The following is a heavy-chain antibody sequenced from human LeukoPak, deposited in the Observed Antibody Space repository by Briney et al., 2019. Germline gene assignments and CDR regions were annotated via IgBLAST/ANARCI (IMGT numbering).Heavy chain of an antibody. V-gene: IGHV3-23*01. Sequence: GGSLRLSCAASGFTFSSYSMNWVRQAPGKGLEWVSAISGSGGSTYYADSVKGRFTISRDNSKNTLYLQMNSLRAEDTAVYYCAKYSGYEIDYWGQGTLVTVSS. D-gene: IGHD5-12*01. CDR1: GFTFSSYS. J-gene: IGHJ4*02. CDR3: AKYSGYEIDY. CDR2: ISGSGGST.